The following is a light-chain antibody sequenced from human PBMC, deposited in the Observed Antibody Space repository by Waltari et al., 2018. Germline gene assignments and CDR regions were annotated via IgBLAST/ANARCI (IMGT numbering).Light chain of an antibody. Sequence: QSALTQPASVSGSPGQSITISCTGTSSDVGSYNLVSWYRQHPGKAPKLMIYEVSKRPSGVSNRFSGSKSGNTASLTISGLQAEDEADYYCCSYAGSSTPHYVFGTGTKVTVL. J-gene: IGLJ1*01. V-gene: IGLV2-23*02. CDR3: CSYAGSSTPHYV. CDR2: EVS. CDR1: SSDVGSYNL.